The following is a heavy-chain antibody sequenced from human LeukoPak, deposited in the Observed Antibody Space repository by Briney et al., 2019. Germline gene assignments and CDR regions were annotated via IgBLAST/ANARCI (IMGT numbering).Heavy chain of an antibody. CDR3: ARIDAFDI. V-gene: IGHV3-21*06. CDR2: ISSRGSYT. Sequence: PGGSLRLSCAASGFTVSNYNMNWVRQAPGKGLEWVSYISSRGSYTYYADSVKGRFTISRDNAKNSLYLQMNSLRAEDTAVYYCARIDAFDIWGQGTMVTVSS. CDR1: GFTVSNYN. J-gene: IGHJ3*02.